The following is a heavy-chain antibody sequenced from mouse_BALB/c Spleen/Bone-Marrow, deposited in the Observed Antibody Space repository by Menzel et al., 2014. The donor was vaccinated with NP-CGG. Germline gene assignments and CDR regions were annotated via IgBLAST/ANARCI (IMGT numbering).Heavy chain of an antibody. CDR1: GFNIKDTY. CDR2: MDPATGHT. CDR3: AXXXHYYXSXXEXY. D-gene: IGHD1-1*01. V-gene: IGHV14-3*02. J-gene: IGHJ2*01. Sequence: GAELVKPGXSVKLSCTAPGFNIKDTYMHWVKQRPEQGLEWIGRMDPATGHTKYDXKFXGKATXTADXSSNXXYLQLSSLTSEXXAVXXXAXXXHYYXSXXEXYWGXGXXXXXSS.